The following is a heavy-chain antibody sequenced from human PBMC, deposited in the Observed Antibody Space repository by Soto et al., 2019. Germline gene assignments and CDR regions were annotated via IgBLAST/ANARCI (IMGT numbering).Heavy chain of an antibody. CDR1: GGSISSYY. D-gene: IGHD4-17*01. CDR3: ARGGNNYGDYVFNY. J-gene: IGHJ4*02. CDR2: IYYSGST. Sequence: SETLSLTCTVSGGSISSYYWSWIRQPPGKGLEWIGYIYYSGSTNYNPSLKSRVTISVDTSKNQFPLKLSSVTAADTAVYYCARGGNNYGDYVFNYWGQGTLVTVSS. V-gene: IGHV4-59*01.